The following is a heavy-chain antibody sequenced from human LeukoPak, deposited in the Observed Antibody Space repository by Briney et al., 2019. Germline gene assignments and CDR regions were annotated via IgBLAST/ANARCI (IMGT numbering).Heavy chain of an antibody. V-gene: IGHV4-30-2*01. CDR3: ARSPGIAVAGPKRFDY. CDR1: GGSISSGGYS. Sequence: SETLSLTCAVSGGSISSGGYSWSWIRQPPGKGLEWIGYIYHSGSTNYNPSLKSRVTISVVKSKNQFSLKLSSVTAADTAVYYCARSPGIAVAGPKRFDYWGQGTLVTVSS. CDR2: IYHSGST. D-gene: IGHD6-19*01. J-gene: IGHJ4*02.